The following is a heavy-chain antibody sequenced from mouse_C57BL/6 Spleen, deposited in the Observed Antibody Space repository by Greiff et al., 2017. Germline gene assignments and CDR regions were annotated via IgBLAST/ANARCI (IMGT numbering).Heavy chain of an antibody. J-gene: IGHJ2*01. V-gene: IGHV1-59*01. CDR1: GYTFTSYW. CDR3: ARGGYFDD. CDR2: IDPSDSYT. Sequence: QVQLQQPGAELVRPGTSVKLSCKASGYTFTSYWMHWVKQRPGQGLEWIGVIDPSDSYTNYNQKFKGKATLTVDTSSSTAYMQLSSLTSGDSAVYDGARGGYFDDWGKGTTLTVSS.